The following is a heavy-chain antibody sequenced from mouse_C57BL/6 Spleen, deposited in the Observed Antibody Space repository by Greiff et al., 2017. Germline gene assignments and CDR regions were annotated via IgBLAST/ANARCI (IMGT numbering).Heavy chain of an antibody. V-gene: IGHV1-50*01. CDR2: IDPSDSYT. Sequence: VQLQQPGAELVKPGASVKLSCKASGYTFTSYWMQWVKQRPGQGLEWIGEIDPSDSYTNYNQKFKGKATLTVDTSSSTAYMQLSSLTSEYSAVYYCAREKVDYWGQGTTLTVSS. CDR1: GYTFTSYW. J-gene: IGHJ2*01. CDR3: AREKVDY.